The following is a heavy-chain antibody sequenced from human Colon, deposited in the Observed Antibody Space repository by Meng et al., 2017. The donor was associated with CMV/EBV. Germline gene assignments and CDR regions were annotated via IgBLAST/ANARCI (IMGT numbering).Heavy chain of an antibody. CDR3: ARITTVPYWFDP. D-gene: IGHD1-1*01. Sequence: GSLRLSCSVSGNSISRGYYWGWIRQPPGKGPEWIGSIFHSGVTYYNPSLKSRVTISVDTSKNQFSLKLSSVSAADTAVYYCARITTVPYWFDPWGQG. CDR2: IFHSGVT. J-gene: IGHJ5*02. V-gene: IGHV4-38-2*02. CDR1: GNSISRGYY.